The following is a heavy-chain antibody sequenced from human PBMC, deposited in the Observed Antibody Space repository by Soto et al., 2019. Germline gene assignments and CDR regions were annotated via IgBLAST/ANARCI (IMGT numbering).Heavy chain of an antibody. CDR3: ARPYCSGGSCYPHDAFDI. V-gene: IGHV5-51*01. Sequence: PGVSLKISCKGSGYSFTSYWIGWVRQMPGKGPEWMGIIYPGDSDTRYSPSFQGQVTISADKSISTAYLQWSSLKASDTAMHYCARPYCSGGSCYPHDAFDIWGQGTMVAVSS. CDR1: GYSFTSYW. J-gene: IGHJ3*02. CDR2: IYPGDSDT. D-gene: IGHD2-15*01.